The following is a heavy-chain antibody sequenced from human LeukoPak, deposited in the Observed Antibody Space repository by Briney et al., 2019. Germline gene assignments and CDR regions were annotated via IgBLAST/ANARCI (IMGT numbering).Heavy chain of an antibody. J-gene: IGHJ4*02. CDR2: INYSGST. D-gene: IGHD3-10*01. V-gene: IGHV4-39*01. Sequence: SETLSLTCPVSGGSISSSSYYWGWIRQPPGKGLEWIGSINYSGSTYYNPSLKSRVTISVDTSKNQFSLKLSSVTAADTAVYYCARQAIGFGEFHFDYWGQGTLVTVSS. CDR1: GGSISSSSYY. CDR3: ARQAIGFGEFHFDY.